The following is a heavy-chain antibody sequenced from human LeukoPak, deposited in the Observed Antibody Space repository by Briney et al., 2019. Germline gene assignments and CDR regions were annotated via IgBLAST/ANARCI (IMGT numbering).Heavy chain of an antibody. J-gene: IGHJ4*02. CDR2: IHTSGNS. CDR1: GGSISTYY. D-gene: IGHD4-11*01. CDR3: ARMMGSKGGY. Sequence: SETLSLTCTVSGGSISTYYWSWIRQPAGKGLEWIGRIHTSGNSDYNPSLKSRVTMSVDTSKNQFSLKLSSVTAADTAVYYCARMMGSKGGYWGQGTLVTVSS. V-gene: IGHV4-4*07.